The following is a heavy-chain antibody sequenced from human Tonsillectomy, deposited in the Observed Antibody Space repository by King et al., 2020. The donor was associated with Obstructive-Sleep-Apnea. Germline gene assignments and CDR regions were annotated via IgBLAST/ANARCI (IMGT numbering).Heavy chain of an antibody. CDR2: IFSSDEK. CDR3: ARIAYDSSLHSDY. V-gene: IGHV2-26*01. CDR1: GFSLSNARMG. Sequence: TLKESGPVLVKPTETLTLTCTVSGFSLSNARMGVSWIRQPPGKALEWLAHIFSSDEKSYSTSLKSRPTISKDTTKSQVVLTMTNMDPVDTATYYCARIAYDSSLHSDYWGQGTLVTVSS. J-gene: IGHJ4*02. D-gene: IGHD3-22*01.